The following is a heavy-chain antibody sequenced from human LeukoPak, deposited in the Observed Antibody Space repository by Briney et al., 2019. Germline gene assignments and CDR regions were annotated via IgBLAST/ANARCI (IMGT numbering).Heavy chain of an antibody. CDR3: AKSKGYGLVDI. Sequence: SETLSLTCTVSGDSISSSSSYWGWIRQPPGEGLEWIGSIYYSGSTYYNTSLKSRVTISLDTSRNQFSLKLNSVTAADTAVYYCAKSKGYGLVDIWGQGTMVTVSS. D-gene: IGHD3-10*01. V-gene: IGHV4-39*07. CDR1: GDSISSSSSY. CDR2: IYYSGST. J-gene: IGHJ3*02.